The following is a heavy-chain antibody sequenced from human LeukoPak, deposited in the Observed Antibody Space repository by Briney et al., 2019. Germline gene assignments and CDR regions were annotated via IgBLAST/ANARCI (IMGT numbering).Heavy chain of an antibody. CDR3: ARDGASGYLADY. CDR2: INPNSGGT. CDR1: GYTLTGYY. V-gene: IGHV1-2*02. D-gene: IGHD3-3*01. J-gene: IGHJ4*02. Sequence: GASVKVSCNASGYTLTGYYMHWVRQAPGQGLEWMGWINPNSGGTNYAQKFQGRVTMTRDTSISTAYMELSRLGSDDTAVYYCARDGASGYLADYWGQGTLVTVSS.